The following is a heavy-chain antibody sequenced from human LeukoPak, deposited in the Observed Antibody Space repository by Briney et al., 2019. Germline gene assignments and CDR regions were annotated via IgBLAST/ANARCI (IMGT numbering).Heavy chain of an antibody. J-gene: IGHJ4*02. Sequence: SGGSLRLSCEASGFTFSSYEMNWVRQAPGKGLEWISYISSSGNTVFYADSVKGRFTISRDNSENMLYLQMNSLRPEDTAVYYCARERSGYDHQYWGQGTLVTVSS. CDR1: GFTFSSYE. CDR2: ISSSGNTV. V-gene: IGHV3-48*03. D-gene: IGHD5-12*01. CDR3: ARERSGYDHQY.